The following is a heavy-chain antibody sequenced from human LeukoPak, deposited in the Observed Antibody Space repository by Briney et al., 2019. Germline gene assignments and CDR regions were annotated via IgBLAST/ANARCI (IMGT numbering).Heavy chain of an antibody. V-gene: IGHV1-8*01. J-gene: IGHJ3*02. CDR1: GYTFTSYD. CDR2: MNPNSGNT. CDR3: ASASGASMIVVVGDTFYI. D-gene: IGHD3-22*01. Sequence: GASVKVSCKASGYTFTSYDINWVRQATGQGLEWMGWMNPNSGNTGYAQKFQGRVTMTRDTSITTAYMELSRLRSDDTAVYYCASASGASMIVVVGDTFYIWGQGTMVTVSS.